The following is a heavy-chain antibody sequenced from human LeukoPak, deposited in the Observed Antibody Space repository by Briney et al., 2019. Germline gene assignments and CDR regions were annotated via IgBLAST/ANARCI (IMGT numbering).Heavy chain of an antibody. CDR3: ASQYSGSYGY. CDR1: GFTFSDYY. Sequence: PGGSLRLSCAASGFTFSDYYWSWIRQPPGKGLEWIGEINHSGSTNYNPSLKSRVTISVDTSKNQFSLKLSSVTAADTAVYYCASQYSGSYGYWGQGTLVTVSS. CDR2: INHSGST. D-gene: IGHD1-26*01. V-gene: IGHV4-34*01. J-gene: IGHJ4*02.